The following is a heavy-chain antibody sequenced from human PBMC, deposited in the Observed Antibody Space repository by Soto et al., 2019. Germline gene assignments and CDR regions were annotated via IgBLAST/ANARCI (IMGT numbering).Heavy chain of an antibody. V-gene: IGHV4-59*02. J-gene: IGHJ4*02. D-gene: IGHD2-8*01. CDR3: ARDPGYCTNGVCPIFDF. CDR2: MYHGGRT. Sequence: SETLSLTSTVSGDSGTNYFWSWMRQPPGKGLEWIGHMYHGGRTNYSPSLKSRVTMSLDSSKNQFSLNLSSVTAADTAVYFCARDPGYCTNGVCPIFDFWGQGVLVTVSS. CDR1: GDSGTNYF.